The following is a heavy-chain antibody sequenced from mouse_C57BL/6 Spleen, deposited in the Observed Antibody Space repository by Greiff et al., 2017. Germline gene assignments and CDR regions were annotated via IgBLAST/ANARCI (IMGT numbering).Heavy chain of an antibody. J-gene: IGHJ3*01. Sequence: VQLQQPGAELVKPGASVKMSCKASGYTFTSYWITWVKQRPGQGLEWIGDIYPGSGSTNYNEKFKSKATLTVDTASSTAYMQLSSLTSEDSAVYDCARSHYYGSSEGAPAYGGQGTLVTVSA. V-gene: IGHV1-55*01. D-gene: IGHD1-1*01. CDR2: IYPGSGST. CDR1: GYTFTSYW. CDR3: ARSHYYGSSEGAPAY.